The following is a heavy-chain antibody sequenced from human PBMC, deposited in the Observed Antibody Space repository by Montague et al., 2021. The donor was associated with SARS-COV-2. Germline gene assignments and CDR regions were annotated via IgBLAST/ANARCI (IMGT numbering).Heavy chain of an antibody. Sequence: PALVKPTQTLTLTCTFSGFSLSTSGMCVSWIRQPPGKALEWLARIDWDDDKYYGTSLKTRLTISKDTSKNQVVLTMTNMDPVDTATYYCARVSSSWSQDYYYYMDVWGKGTTVTVSS. J-gene: IGHJ6*03. CDR1: GFSLSTSGMC. D-gene: IGHD6-13*01. CDR3: ARVSSSWSQDYYYYMDV. V-gene: IGHV2-70*11. CDR2: IDWDDDK.